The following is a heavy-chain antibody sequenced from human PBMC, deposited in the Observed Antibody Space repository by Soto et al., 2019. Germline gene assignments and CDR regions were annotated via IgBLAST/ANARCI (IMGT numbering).Heavy chain of an antibody. D-gene: IGHD1-1*01. Sequence: GGSLRLSCAASGLTVSSNYMSWFRQAPGKGLEWVSVIYSGGSTYYADSVKGRFTISRDNSKNTLYLQMNSLRAEDTAVYYCARINWNDAPGAFDIWGQGTMVTVSS. CDR3: ARINWNDAPGAFDI. J-gene: IGHJ3*02. CDR2: IYSGGST. CDR1: GLTVSSNY. V-gene: IGHV3-53*01.